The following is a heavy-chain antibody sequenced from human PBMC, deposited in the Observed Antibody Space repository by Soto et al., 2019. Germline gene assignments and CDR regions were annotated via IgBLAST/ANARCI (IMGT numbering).Heavy chain of an antibody. Sequence: PGGSLRLSCAASGFTFSSYAMHWVRQAPGKGLEWVAVISYDGSNKYYADSVKGRFTISRGNSKNTLYLQMNSLRAEDTAVYYCARDHGQYYYYGMDVWGQGTTVTVSS. CDR1: GFTFSSYA. V-gene: IGHV3-30-3*01. CDR3: ARDHGQYYYYGMDV. CDR2: ISYDGSNK. J-gene: IGHJ6*02.